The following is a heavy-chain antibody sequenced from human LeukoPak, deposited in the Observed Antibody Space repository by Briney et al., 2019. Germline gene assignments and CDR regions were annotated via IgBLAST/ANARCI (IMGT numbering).Heavy chain of an antibody. Sequence: PSETLSLTCTVSGGSFSSSSYYWGWVRQPPGKGLEWIASFYYTGRTYYNPSLKSRVTISLDTSRNQFSLRLSSVTAADTAVYYCARGVRRAHGLNRGVQRRSNRPYYYYGMDVWGQGTTVTVSS. CDR1: GGSFSSSSYY. CDR2: FYYTGRT. V-gene: IGHV4-39*07. D-gene: IGHD3-10*01. CDR3: ARGVRRAHGLNRGVQRRSNRPYYYYGMDV. J-gene: IGHJ6*02.